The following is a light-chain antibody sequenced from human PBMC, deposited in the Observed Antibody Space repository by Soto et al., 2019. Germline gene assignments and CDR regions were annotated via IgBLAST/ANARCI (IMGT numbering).Light chain of an antibody. J-gene: IGKJ1*01. V-gene: IGKV3-11*01. CDR3: QQRSNWPRT. CDR1: QSVSSY. Sequence: EIVLTQSPATLSLSPGERATLSCRASQSVSSYLAWDQQKPGQAPRLLIYDASNRATGIPARFSGSGSGTDFTLTISSLEPEDFAVYYWQQRSNWPRTFGQGTKVEIK. CDR2: DAS.